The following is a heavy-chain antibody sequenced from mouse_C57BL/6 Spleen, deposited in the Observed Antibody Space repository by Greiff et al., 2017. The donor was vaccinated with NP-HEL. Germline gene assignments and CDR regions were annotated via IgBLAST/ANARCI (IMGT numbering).Heavy chain of an antibody. V-gene: IGHV1-63*01. D-gene: IGHD2-2*01. Sequence: QVQLQQSGAELVRPGTSVKMSCKASGYTFTNYWIGWAKQRPGHGLEWIGDIYPGGGYTNYNEKFKGKATLTADKSSSTAYMQFSSLTSEDSAIDYGARRTMVTTDYAMDYWGQGTSVTVSS. J-gene: IGHJ4*01. CDR2: IYPGGGYT. CDR1: GYTFTNYW. CDR3: ARRTMVTTDYAMDY.